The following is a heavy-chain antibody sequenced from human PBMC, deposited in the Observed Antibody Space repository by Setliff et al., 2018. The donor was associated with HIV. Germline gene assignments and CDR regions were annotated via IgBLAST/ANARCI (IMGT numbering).Heavy chain of an antibody. V-gene: IGHV4-34*01. CDR2: INHSGST. J-gene: IGHJ1*01. Sequence: SETLSLTCAVSGGSFSAYYWGWIRQPPGKGLEWIGEINHSGSTNYNPSLKSRLTTSVDRSKNQFSLSLSSVTAADTAVYYCAQHVRSDHYSDSSGYRAEYFNHWSQGTLVTVSS. D-gene: IGHD3-22*01. CDR3: AQHVRSDHYSDSSGYRAEYFNH. CDR1: GGSFSAYY.